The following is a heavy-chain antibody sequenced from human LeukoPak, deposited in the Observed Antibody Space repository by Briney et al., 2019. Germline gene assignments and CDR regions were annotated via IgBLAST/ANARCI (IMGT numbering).Heavy chain of an antibody. CDR3: ARLMGYSYGTFDY. J-gene: IGHJ4*02. CDR2: IYYSGST. V-gene: IGHV4-59*08. D-gene: IGHD5-18*01. CDR1: GGSISSYY. Sequence: SETLSLTCTVSGGSISSYYWSWIRQPPGKGLEWIGYIYYSGSTNYNPSLKSRVTISVDTSKNQFSLKLSSVTAADTAVYYRARLMGYSYGTFDYWGQGTLVTVSS.